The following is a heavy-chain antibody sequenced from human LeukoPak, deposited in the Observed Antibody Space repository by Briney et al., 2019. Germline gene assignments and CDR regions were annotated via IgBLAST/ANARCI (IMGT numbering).Heavy chain of an antibody. CDR3: AKDVLNYYDSSGPKDDAFDI. CDR2: ISWNSGSI. CDR1: GFTFSSYA. D-gene: IGHD3-22*01. V-gene: IGHV3-9*01. Sequence: PGGSLRLSCAASGFTFSSYAMHWVRQAPGKGLEWVSGISWNSGSIGYADSVKGRFTISRDNAKNSLYLQMNSLRAEDTALYYCAKDVLNYYDSSGPKDDAFDIWGQGTMVTVSS. J-gene: IGHJ3*02.